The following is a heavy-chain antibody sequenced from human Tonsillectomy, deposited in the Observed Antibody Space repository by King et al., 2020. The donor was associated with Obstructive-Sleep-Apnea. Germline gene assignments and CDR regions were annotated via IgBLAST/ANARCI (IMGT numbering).Heavy chain of an antibody. V-gene: IGHV1-69*01. CDR2: IIPAFGSA. D-gene: IGHD3-22*01. CDR3: ARDRVESPDSYDSSGSYRNLQY. CDR1: GGIFRSYG. Sequence: QLVQSASEVRKPGSSVKVSCKASGGIFRSYGISWVRQAPGQGLEWMGGIIPAFGSALYSQKFQGRVTITADESTSTAYMDLSSLRSEDTAVYYCARDRVESPDSYDSSGSYRNLQYWGQGTLVIVSS. J-gene: IGHJ1*01.